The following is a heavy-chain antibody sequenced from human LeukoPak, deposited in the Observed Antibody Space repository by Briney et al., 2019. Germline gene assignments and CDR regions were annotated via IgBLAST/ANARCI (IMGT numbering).Heavy chain of an antibody. CDR1: GGTFSSYA. V-gene: IGHV1-69*01. CDR3: ARGVLRYFGWLFYYYMDV. CDR2: IIPIFGTA. J-gene: IGHJ6*03. Sequence: SVKVSCKASGGTFSSYAISWVRQAPGQGLEWMGGIIPIFGTANYAQKFQGRVTITADESTSTAYMELSSLRSEDTAVYYCARGVLRYFGWLFYYYMDVWGKGTTVTVSS. D-gene: IGHD3-9*01.